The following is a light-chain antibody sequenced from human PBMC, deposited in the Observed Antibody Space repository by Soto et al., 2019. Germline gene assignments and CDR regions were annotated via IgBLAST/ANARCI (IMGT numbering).Light chain of an antibody. CDR2: GAS. J-gene: IGKJ5*01. CDR3: QQYYNWPPIT. V-gene: IGKV3-15*01. CDR1: QSVSSN. Sequence: EIVMTQSPATLSVSPGERATLSCRASQSVSSNLAWYQQKPGQAPRLLIYGASTRASGIPARLSGSGSGTEFTLTISSLHSEDFAVYYCQQYYNWPPITFGQGTRLEIK.